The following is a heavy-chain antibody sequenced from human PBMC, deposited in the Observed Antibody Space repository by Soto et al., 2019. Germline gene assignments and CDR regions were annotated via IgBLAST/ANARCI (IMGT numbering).Heavy chain of an antibody. CDR3: ARDFGTTVVTPHY. D-gene: IGHD4-17*01. CDR1: GFTFSIYD. V-gene: IGHV3-30-3*01. CDR2: ISYDGSNK. Sequence: QVQLVESGGGVVQPGRSLRLSCAASGFTFSIYDMDWVRQAPGKGLEWVAGISYDGSNKYYADSVKGRFTISRDNSKNTLYLQMNSLRAEDTAVYYCARDFGTTVVTPHYGGQGTLVTVSS. J-gene: IGHJ4*02.